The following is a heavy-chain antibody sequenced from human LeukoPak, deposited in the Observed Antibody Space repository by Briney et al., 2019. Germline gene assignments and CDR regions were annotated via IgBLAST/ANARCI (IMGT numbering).Heavy chain of an antibody. Sequence: PSETLSLTCAVYGGSFIDYYWSWIRQPPGKGLEWIGDINHSGSTNYNPSLESRVTISEDMSKNQFSLKLRSVTAADTAVYYCARGSGCGGNSVFGYWGQGTLVTVSS. CDR2: INHSGST. CDR1: GGSFIDYY. V-gene: IGHV4-34*01. J-gene: IGHJ4*02. D-gene: IGHD4-23*01. CDR3: ARGSGCGGNSVFGY.